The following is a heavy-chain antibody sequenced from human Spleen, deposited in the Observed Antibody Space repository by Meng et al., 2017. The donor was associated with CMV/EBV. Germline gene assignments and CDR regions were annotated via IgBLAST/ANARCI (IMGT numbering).Heavy chain of an antibody. Sequence: TVSGGSISSSSYYWGWIRQPPGKGLEWSGNIYYSGSTYYNPSLNSRVTISVDTSKNQFSLKLSSVTAADTAVYYCARICGGDCLIDCWGQGTLVTVSS. J-gene: IGHJ4*02. CDR2: IYYSGST. D-gene: IGHD2-21*01. CDR3: ARICGGDCLIDC. CDR1: GGSISSSSYY. V-gene: IGHV4-39*07.